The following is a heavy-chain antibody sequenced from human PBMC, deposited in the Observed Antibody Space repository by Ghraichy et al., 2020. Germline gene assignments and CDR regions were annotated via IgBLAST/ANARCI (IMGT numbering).Heavy chain of an antibody. Sequence: GGSLRLSCAASGFDFSIYTISWVRQAPGRGLEWVSSISSRGSIIYYADSVKGRFTISRDNAKKSLYLQMNSLRAEDMAVYYCARSLGGSESAGWPAHWGQATLVTDSS. CDR1: GFDFSIYT. CDR2: ISSRGSII. CDR3: ARSLGGSESAGWPAH. V-gene: IGHV3-21*01. D-gene: IGHD3-16*01. J-gene: IGHJ4*02.